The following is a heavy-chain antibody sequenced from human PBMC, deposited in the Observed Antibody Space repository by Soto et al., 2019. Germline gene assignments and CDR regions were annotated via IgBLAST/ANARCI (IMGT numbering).Heavy chain of an antibody. CDR3: ARDPPPPDY. J-gene: IGHJ4*02. CDR1: DYTFASYA. CDR2: ISAYNGNT. Sequence: QVQLEQSGAEVKKPGASVKVSFKSSDYTFASYAISWMRQAPGQGLEWMGWISAYNGNTNYAQKLQGRVTMTTDTSTSTAYMELRSLRSDDTAVYYCARDPPPPDYWGQGTLVTVFS. V-gene: IGHV1-18*01.